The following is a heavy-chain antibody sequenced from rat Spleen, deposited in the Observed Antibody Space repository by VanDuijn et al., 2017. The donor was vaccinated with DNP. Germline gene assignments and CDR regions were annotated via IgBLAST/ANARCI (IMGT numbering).Heavy chain of an antibody. D-gene: IGHD1-11*01. V-gene: IGHV5-25*01. Sequence: EVQLVESGGGLLQPGRSLKLSCTASGFTFSNYYMAWVRQNTRKGLEWVATISSSGSRTYYPDSAKGRFTISRDNEKGSLYLEMNSLGSEDTATYYCATFEGRDAWGQGTSVTVSS. CDR3: ATFEGRDA. J-gene: IGHJ4*01. CDR2: ISSSGSRT. CDR1: GFTFSNYY.